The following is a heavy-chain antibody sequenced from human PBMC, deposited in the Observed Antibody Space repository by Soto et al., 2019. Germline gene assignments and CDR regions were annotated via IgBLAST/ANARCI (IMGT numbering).Heavy chain of an antibody. CDR3: ARDYDSSGYPRYYFDY. V-gene: IGHV3-33*01. Sequence: PGGSLRLSCAASGFTFSSYGIHWVRQAPGKGLEWVAVIWYDGSNKYYADSVKGRFTISRDNSKNTLYLQMNSLRAEDTAVYYCARDYDSSGYPRYYFDYWGQGTLVTAPQ. CDR2: IWYDGSNK. J-gene: IGHJ4*02. D-gene: IGHD3-22*01. CDR1: GFTFSSYG.